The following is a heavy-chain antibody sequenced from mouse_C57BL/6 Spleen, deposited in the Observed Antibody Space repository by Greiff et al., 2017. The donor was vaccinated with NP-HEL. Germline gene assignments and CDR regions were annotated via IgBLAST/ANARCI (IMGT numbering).Heavy chain of an antibody. V-gene: IGHV1-85*01. Sequence: VQLQQSGPELVKPGASVKLSCKASGYTITSYDINWVKQRPGQGLEWIGWIDPGDGSTKYTAKFQGKATLTVDTSSSTAYLELHSLTSEDSAVYYCARRYGSSNDYFDYWGQGTTLTVSS. CDR3: ARRYGSSNDYFDY. CDR2: IDPGDGST. J-gene: IGHJ2*01. CDR1: GYTITSYD. D-gene: IGHD1-1*01.